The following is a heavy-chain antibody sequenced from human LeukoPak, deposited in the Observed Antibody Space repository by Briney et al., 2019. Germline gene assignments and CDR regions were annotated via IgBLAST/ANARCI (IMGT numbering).Heavy chain of an antibody. CDR3: AKDDGGSVAGGNFDY. J-gene: IGHJ4*02. D-gene: IGHD6-19*01. V-gene: IGHV3-9*01. CDR1: GFTFDDYA. CDR2: ISWNSGSI. Sequence: GGSLRLSCAASGFTFDDYAMHWVRQAPGKGLEWVSGISWNSGSIGYADSVKGRFTISRDNAKNSLYLQMNSLRAEDTALCYCAKDDGGSVAGGNFDYWGQGTLVTVSS.